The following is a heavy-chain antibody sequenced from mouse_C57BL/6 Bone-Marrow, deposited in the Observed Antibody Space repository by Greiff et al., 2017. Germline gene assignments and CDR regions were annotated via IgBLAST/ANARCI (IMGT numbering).Heavy chain of an antibody. Sequence: VQLQQSGPGLVKPSQSLSLSCSVTGYSITSGYYWNWIRQFPGNKLEWMGYISYDGSNNYNPSLKNRISITRDTSKNTFFLKLNSVTTEDTATYYCARVYYGSSCYYAMDYWGQGTSVTVSS. D-gene: IGHD1-1*01. CDR1: GYSITSGYY. V-gene: IGHV3-6*01. J-gene: IGHJ4*01. CDR2: ISYDGSN. CDR3: ARVYYGSSCYYAMDY.